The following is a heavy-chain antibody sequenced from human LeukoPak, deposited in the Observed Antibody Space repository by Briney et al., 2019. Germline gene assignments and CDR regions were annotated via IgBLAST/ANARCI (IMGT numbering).Heavy chain of an antibody. CDR3: ARGRPRTPDTVVVPAAIRWFDP. J-gene: IGHJ5*02. CDR1: GGSFSGYY. D-gene: IGHD2-2*01. CDR2: INHSGST. V-gene: IGHV4-34*01. Sequence: PSETLSLTCAVYGGSFSGYYWSWIRQPPGKGLEWIGEINHSGSTNYNPSLKSRVTISVDTSKNQFSLKLSSVTAADTAVYYCARGRPRTPDTVVVPAAIRWFDPWGQGTLVTVSS.